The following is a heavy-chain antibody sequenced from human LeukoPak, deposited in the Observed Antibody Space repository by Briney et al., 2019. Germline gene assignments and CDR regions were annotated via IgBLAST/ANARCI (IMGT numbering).Heavy chain of an antibody. D-gene: IGHD5-18*01. CDR3: ARGGYSYGLNWFDP. J-gene: IGHJ5*02. Sequence: SETLSLTCTVSGYSISSGYYWGWIRQPPGKGLEWIGSIYHSGSTYYNPSLKSRVTISVDTSKNQFSLKLSSVTAADTAAYYCARGGYSYGLNWFDPWGQGTLVTVSS. CDR1: GYSISSGYY. CDR2: IYHSGST. V-gene: IGHV4-38-2*02.